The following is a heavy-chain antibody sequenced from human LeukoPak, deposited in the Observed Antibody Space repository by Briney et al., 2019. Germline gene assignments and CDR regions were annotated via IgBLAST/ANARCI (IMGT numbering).Heavy chain of an antibody. CDR2: IYYSGST. CDR1: GGSISSTSYY. CDR3: ARGPIVPNNWFDP. V-gene: IGHV4-39*07. D-gene: IGHD1-26*01. Sequence: PSETLSLTCTVSGGSISSTSYYWGWIRQPPGKGLEWIGSIYYSGSTYYSPSLKSRVTISVDRSKNQFSLKLSSVTAADTAVYYCARGPIVPNNWFDPWGQGTLVTVSS. J-gene: IGHJ5*02.